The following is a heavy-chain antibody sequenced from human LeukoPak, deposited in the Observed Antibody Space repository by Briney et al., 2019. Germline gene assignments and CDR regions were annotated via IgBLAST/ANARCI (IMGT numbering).Heavy chain of an antibody. CDR3: ARDYYDSSGNYYVA. J-gene: IGHJ5*02. D-gene: IGHD3-22*01. CDR2: IYSGGST. V-gene: IGHV3-66*01. Sequence: GGSLRLCCAVSGFTVSSNYMSWVRQAPGKGLEWVSVIYSGGSTYYADSVKGRFTISRDNSKNTLYLQMDSLRAEDTAVYSCARDYYDSSGNYYVAWGQGTLVTVSS. CDR1: GFTVSSNY.